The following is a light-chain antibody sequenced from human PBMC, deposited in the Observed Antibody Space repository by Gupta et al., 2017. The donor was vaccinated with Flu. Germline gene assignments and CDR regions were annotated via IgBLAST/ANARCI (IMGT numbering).Light chain of an antibody. CDR1: SSNFRSNT. V-gene: IGLV1-44*01. CDR2: SNN. Sequence: HSVLTQPPSASGAPGQRVTISCSGSSSNFRSNTINWYQQLPGTAPKVLMFSNNQRPSGVPDRFSGSQSGTSASLAISGLQSEDEADYYCAAWDDTLNAWVFGGATKLTVL. J-gene: IGLJ3*02. CDR3: AAWDDTLNAWV.